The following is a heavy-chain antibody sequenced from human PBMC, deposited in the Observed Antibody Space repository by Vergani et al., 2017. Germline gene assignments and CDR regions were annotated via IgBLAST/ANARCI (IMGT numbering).Heavy chain of an antibody. Sequence: QVQLQESGPALVKPSQTLSLTCTVSGGSISSGSYYWSWIRQPAGKGLEWIGRIYTSGSTNYNPSLKSRVTISVDTSKNQFSLKLSSVTAADTAVYYCAKDQWELSPYYYYGMDVWGQGTTVTVSS. CDR1: GGSISSGSYY. CDR2: IYTSGST. V-gene: IGHV4-61*02. CDR3: AKDQWELSPYYYYGMDV. D-gene: IGHD1-26*01. J-gene: IGHJ6*02.